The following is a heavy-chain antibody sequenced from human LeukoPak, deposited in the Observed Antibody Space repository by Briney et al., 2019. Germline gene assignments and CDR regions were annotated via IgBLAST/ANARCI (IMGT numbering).Heavy chain of an antibody. CDR1: GFTFDDYA. J-gene: IGHJ4*02. CDR2: ISWNSGSI. V-gene: IGHV3-9*01. CDR3: AKGFSLYYDSSGYYDY. D-gene: IGHD3-22*01. Sequence: GGSLRLSCAASGFTFDDYAMHWVRQAPGKGLEWVSGISWNSGSIGYADSVKGRFTISRDNAKNSLYLQMNSLRAEDTAVYYCAKGFSLYYDSSGYYDYWGQGTLVTVSS.